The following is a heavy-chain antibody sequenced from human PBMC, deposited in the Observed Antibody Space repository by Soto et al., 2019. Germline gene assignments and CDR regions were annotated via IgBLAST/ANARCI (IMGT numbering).Heavy chain of an antibody. Sequence: SATLSLTCTVSGGSITNNYWSWIRQSPGKGLEWIGCSYYSGSTSYNPSLRSRVTISIDTSKTQFSLRLRSVTAADTAVYYCARRQNWNNLFDTWGQGTLVTVSS. J-gene: IGHJ5*02. V-gene: IGHV4-59*08. D-gene: IGHD1-1*01. CDR3: ARRQNWNNLFDT. CDR2: SYYSGST. CDR1: GGSITNNY.